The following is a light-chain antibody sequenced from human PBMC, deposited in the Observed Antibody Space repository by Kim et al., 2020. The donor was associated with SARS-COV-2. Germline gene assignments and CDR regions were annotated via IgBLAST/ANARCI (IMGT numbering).Light chain of an antibody. CDR2: QDN. Sequence: SYELTQPPSVSVSPGQTASITCSGYKLGDKYVSWYQQKPVQSPVVMIYQDNQRPSVIPERFSGSNSGNTASLTISGTQAMDEADYYCQAWDSSTDNYVFGAGTKITVL. J-gene: IGLJ1*01. CDR1: KLGDKY. V-gene: IGLV3-1*01. CDR3: QAWDSSTDNYV.